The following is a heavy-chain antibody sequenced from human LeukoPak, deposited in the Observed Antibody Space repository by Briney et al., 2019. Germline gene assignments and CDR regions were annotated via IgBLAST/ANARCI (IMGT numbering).Heavy chain of an antibody. D-gene: IGHD3-9*01. J-gene: IGHJ6*02. CDR1: GYTFTSYD. Sequence: ASVKVSCKASGYTFTSYDINWVRQATGQGLEWMGWTNPNSGNTGYAQKFQGRVTMTRNTSISTAYMELSSLRSEDTAVYYCAREGGLRYFDWLLSTPLDVWGQGTTVTVSS. V-gene: IGHV1-8*01. CDR3: AREGGLRYFDWLLSTPLDV. CDR2: TNPNSGNT.